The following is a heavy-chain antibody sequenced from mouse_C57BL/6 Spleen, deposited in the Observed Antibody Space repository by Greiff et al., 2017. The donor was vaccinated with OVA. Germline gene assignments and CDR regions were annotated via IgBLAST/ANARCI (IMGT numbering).Heavy chain of an antibody. CDR3: AREFYGSSWFAY. Sequence: VQLQQSGPELVKPGASVKISCKASGYAFSSSWMNWVKQRPGKGLEWIGRIYPGDGDTNYNGKFKGKATLTADKSSSTAYMQLSSLTSEDSAVYFCAREFYGSSWFAYWGQGTLVTVSA. V-gene: IGHV1-82*01. CDR2: IYPGDGDT. J-gene: IGHJ3*01. D-gene: IGHD1-1*01. CDR1: GYAFSSSW.